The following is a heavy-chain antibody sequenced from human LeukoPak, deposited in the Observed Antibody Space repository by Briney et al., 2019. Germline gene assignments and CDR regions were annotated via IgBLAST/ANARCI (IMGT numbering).Heavy chain of an antibody. J-gene: IGHJ4*02. Sequence: GRSLRLSCAASEFTFDDYAMHWVRQAPGKGLEWVSGISWNSGSIGYADSVKGRFTISRDNAKNSLYLQMNSLRAEDTALYYCAKDGVPYYYDSSGYWGGYYFDYWGQGTLVTVSS. V-gene: IGHV3-9*01. CDR3: AKDGVPYYYDSSGYWGGYYFDY. D-gene: IGHD3-22*01. CDR1: EFTFDDYA. CDR2: ISWNSGSI.